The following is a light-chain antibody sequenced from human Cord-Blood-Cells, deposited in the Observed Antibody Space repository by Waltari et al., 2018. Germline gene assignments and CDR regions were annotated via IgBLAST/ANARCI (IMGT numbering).Light chain of an antibody. CDR1: QSISSY. Sequence: IQMTLSQSSFSVSAGVRVSITCRASQSISSYLNWYQQKPGKAPKLLIYAASSLQSGVPSRFSGSGSGTDFTLTISSLQPEDFATYYCQQSYSTPYTFGQGTKLEIK. J-gene: IGKJ2*01. V-gene: IGKV1-39*01. CDR2: AAS. CDR3: QQSYSTPYT.